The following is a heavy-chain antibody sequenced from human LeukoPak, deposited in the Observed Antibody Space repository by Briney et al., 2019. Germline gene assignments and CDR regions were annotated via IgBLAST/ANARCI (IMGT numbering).Heavy chain of an antibody. CDR1: GFTFSTYA. D-gene: IGHD4-17*01. V-gene: IGHV3-23*01. Sequence: GGSLRLSCAASGFTFSTYAMSWVRQAPGKGLEWVSGISGSGVTTYYPDSVKGRFTISRDNAKNTLYLQIDTMRAEDTAVYYCAKGATTRSTVITYYFDNWGQGTLVTVSS. CDR3: AKGATTRSTVITYYFDN. CDR2: ISGSGVTT. J-gene: IGHJ4*02.